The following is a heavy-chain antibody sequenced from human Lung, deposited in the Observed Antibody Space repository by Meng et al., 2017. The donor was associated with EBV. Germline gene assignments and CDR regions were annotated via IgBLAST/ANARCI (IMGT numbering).Heavy chain of an antibody. CDR3: AREYSSSSGLPGP. Sequence: QVQLQESGPGLVKPSQTLSLTCTVSGGSIGFGDYYWSWIRQPPGKGLEWIGYIYDSGSTSYNPSLMSRVTISVDTSRNQFSLKLTSVTAADTAVYYCAREYSSSSGLPGPWGQGTLVTVSS. CDR1: GGSIGFGDYY. CDR2: IYDSGST. V-gene: IGHV4-30-4*08. J-gene: IGHJ5*02. D-gene: IGHD6-6*01.